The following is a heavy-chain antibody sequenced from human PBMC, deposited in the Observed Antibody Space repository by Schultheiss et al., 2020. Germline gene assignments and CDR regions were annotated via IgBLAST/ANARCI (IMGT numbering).Heavy chain of an antibody. CDR2: IYYSGST. J-gene: IGHJ4*02. CDR1: GGSISSYY. Sequence: SETLSLTCTVSGGSISSYYWSWIRQPPGKGLEWIGYIYYSGSTNYNPSLKSRVTISVDTSKNQFSLKLSSVTAADTAVYYCAKGPRDSSSPYFYWGQGTLVTVSS. CDR3: AKGPRDSSSPYFY. D-gene: IGHD6-13*01. V-gene: IGHV4-59*01.